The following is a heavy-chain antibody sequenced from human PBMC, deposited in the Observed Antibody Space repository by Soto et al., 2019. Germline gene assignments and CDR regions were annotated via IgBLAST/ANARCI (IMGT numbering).Heavy chain of an antibody. D-gene: IGHD5-18*01. CDR2: INHSGST. CDR3: ARDLAVMVTPIYYYYYYGMDV. V-gene: IGHV4-34*01. CDR1: GGSFSGYY. Sequence: SETLSLTCAVYGGSFSGYYWSWIRQPPGKGLEWIGEINHSGSTNYNPSLKSRVTISVDTSKNQFSLKLSSVTAADTAVYYCARDLAVMVTPIYYYYYYGMDVWGQGTTVTVSS. J-gene: IGHJ6*02.